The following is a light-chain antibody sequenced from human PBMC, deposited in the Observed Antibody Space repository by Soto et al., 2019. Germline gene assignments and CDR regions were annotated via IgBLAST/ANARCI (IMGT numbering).Light chain of an antibody. CDR3: DSYTTSNTRV. J-gene: IGLJ1*01. CDR1: SSDVGDYNY. Sequence: QSALTQPASVSGSPGQSITISCTATSSDVGDYNYVSWYQQHPGKAPKLMIYEVSNRPSGVSDRFSGSKSGNTASLTISGLQAEDEADYYCDSYTTSNTRVFGTGDKLTVL. CDR2: EVS. V-gene: IGLV2-14*01.